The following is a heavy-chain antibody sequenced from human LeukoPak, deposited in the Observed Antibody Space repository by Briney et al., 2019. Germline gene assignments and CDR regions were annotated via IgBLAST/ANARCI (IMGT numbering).Heavy chain of an antibody. CDR3: ARGAAGTRPLNWFDP. D-gene: IGHD6-13*01. J-gene: IGHJ5*02. CDR2: INHSGST. Sequence: PSEILSLTCTVSGASISTSNYYWGWIRQPPGKGLEWIGEINHSGSTNYNPSLKSRVTISVDTSKNQFSLKLSSVTAADTAVYYCARGAAGTRPLNWFDPWGQGTLVTVSS. CDR1: GASISTSNYY. V-gene: IGHV4-39*07.